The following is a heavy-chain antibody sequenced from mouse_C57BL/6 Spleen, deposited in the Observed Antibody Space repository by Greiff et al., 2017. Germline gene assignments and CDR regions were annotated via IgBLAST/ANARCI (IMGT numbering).Heavy chain of an antibody. Sequence: QVQLKQSGAELVKPGASVKLPCKASGYTFTDYCMHWVKQSPGRGLEWIGGIDPNSGGTKYNQKFKGTATLTVDKPSSTAYMQLTSLTSEDSSVYCCARAGPYYAMDYWGQGTSVTVSS. CDR1: GYTFTDYC. CDR2: IDPNSGGT. CDR3: ARAGPYYAMDY. V-gene: IGHV1-62-3*01. J-gene: IGHJ4*01.